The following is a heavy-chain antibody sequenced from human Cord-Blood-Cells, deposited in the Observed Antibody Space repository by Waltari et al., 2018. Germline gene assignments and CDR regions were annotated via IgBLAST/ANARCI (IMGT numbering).Heavy chain of an antibody. V-gene: IGHV4-38-2*02. CDR2: IYHSGST. J-gene: IGHJ2*01. Sequence: QVQLQESGPGLVKPSETLSLTCPVSGYSISRGYYWGWIRRPTGKGLGWIGSIYHSGSTYYNPSLKSRVTISVDTSKNQFSLKLSSVTAADTAVYYCARVPDSSWYHNNWYFDLWGRGTLVTVSS. D-gene: IGHD6-13*01. CDR1: GYSISRGYY. CDR3: ARVPDSSWYHNNWYFDL.